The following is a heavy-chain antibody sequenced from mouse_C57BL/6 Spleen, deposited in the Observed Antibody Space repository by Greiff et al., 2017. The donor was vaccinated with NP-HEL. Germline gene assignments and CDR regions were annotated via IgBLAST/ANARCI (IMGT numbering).Heavy chain of an antibody. Sequence: VQLQQSGAELVRPGASVTLSCKASGYTFTDYEMHWVKQTPVHGLEWIGAIDPETGGTAYNQKFKGKAILTADKSSSTAYMELRSLTSEDSAVYYCTRRGYYDYDGLYYYAMDYWGQGTSVTVSS. CDR3: TRRGYYDYDGLYYYAMDY. D-gene: IGHD2-4*01. CDR1: GYTFTDYE. J-gene: IGHJ4*01. CDR2: IDPETGGT. V-gene: IGHV1-15*01.